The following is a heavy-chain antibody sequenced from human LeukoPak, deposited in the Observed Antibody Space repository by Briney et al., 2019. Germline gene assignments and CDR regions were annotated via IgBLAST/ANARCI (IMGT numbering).Heavy chain of an antibody. CDR3: ARVSPTGGYSYVLVFDY. Sequence: GGSLRLSCAASGFTFSSYSMNWVRQAPGKGLEWVSSISSSSSYIYYADSVKGRFTISRDNAKNSLYLQMNSLRAEDTAVYYCARVSPTGGYSYVLVFDYWGQEPWSPSPQ. CDR2: ISSSSSYI. D-gene: IGHD5-18*01. V-gene: IGHV3-21*01. CDR1: GFTFSSYS. J-gene: IGHJ4*01.